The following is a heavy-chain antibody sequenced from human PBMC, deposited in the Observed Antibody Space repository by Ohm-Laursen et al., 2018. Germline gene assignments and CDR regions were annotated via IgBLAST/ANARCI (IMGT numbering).Heavy chain of an antibody. CDR3: AKERSQEDFDY. CDR1: GFTFSDYY. Sequence: SLRLSCAASGFTFSDYYMSWIRQAPGKGLEWVSAIDKSGRYTYYVDSLRGRFTTSRDNAKNSLYLQINSLRDEDTAVYYCAKERSQEDFDYWGQGTLVTVSS. CDR2: IDKSGRYT. J-gene: IGHJ4*02. V-gene: IGHV3-11*06.